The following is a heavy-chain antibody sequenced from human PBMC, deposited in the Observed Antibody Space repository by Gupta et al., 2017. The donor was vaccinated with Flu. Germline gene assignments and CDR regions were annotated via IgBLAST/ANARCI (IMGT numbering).Heavy chain of an antibody. CDR2: VHSSGNT. V-gene: IGHV4-31*03. D-gene: IGHD1-7*01. Sequence: QLRESGPRLLKPSQTLSLTCSVSGGSVKVFSYFWSWIRQHPEKGLEWIGYVHSSGNTYYNPSLRSRLMMSIDTSKNEFSLEVTSVTAADTAIYYCARRGTYYFDFWGQGALVTVSS. CDR1: GGSVKVFSYF. J-gene: IGHJ4*02. CDR3: ARRGTYYFDF.